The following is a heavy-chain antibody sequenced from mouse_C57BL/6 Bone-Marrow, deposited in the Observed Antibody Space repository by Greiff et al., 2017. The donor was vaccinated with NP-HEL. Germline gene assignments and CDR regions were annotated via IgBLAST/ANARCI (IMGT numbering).Heavy chain of an antibody. J-gene: IGHJ2*01. CDR1: GYTFTSYW. V-gene: IGHV1-55*01. Sequence: QVQLPQPGAELVKPGASVKMSCQASGYTFTSYWITWVQQRPGQGLEWIGDIYPGSGCTNYTEKFKSQATLTIYTSTSTAYMQPSSQTSEDSADYYCARSADYWGQGTTLTVSS. CDR2: IYPGSGCT. CDR3: ARSADY.